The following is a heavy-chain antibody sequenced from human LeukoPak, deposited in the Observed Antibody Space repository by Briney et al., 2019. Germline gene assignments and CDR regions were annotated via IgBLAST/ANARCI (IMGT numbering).Heavy chain of an antibody. CDR3: ARAGRTARLLSGGDY. D-gene: IGHD1-26*01. CDR2: MIPMLGIA. V-gene: IGHV1-69*10. Sequence: SGRVSCKASGGTFSSYTISWGGQAPGQGLEGMGGMIPMLGIANYAQKFQGRVTITADKSTSTAYMELSSLRSEDTAVYYCARAGRTARLLSGGDYWGQGTLVTVSS. CDR1: GGTFSSYT. J-gene: IGHJ4*02.